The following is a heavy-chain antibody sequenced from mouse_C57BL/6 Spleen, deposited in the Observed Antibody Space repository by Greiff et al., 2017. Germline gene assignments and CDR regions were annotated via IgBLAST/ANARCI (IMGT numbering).Heavy chain of an antibody. V-gene: IGHV14-4*01. D-gene: IGHD3-2*01. CDR2: IDPENGDT. CDR3: TKTARYYFDY. CDR1: GFNIKDDY. Sequence: EVQLQQSGAELVRPGASVKLSCTASGFNIKDDYMHWVKQRPEQGLEWIGWIDPENGDTEYASKFKGKATLTANTTSNTAYLQLSSLTPEDTAVYYCTKTARYYFDYWGQGTTLTVSS. J-gene: IGHJ2*01.